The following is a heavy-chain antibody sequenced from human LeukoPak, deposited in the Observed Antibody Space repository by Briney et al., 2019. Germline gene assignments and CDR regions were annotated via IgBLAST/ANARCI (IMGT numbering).Heavy chain of an antibody. CDR3: ATLEFGESYY. J-gene: IGHJ4*02. CDR2: ISYDGSNK. Sequence: GGSLRLSCAASGFTFSSYAMHWVRQAPGKGLEWVAVISYDGSNKYYADPVKGRFTISRDNSKNTLYLQMNSLRAEDTAVYYCATLEFGESYYWGQGTLVTVSS. CDR1: GFTFSSYA. D-gene: IGHD3-10*01. V-gene: IGHV3-30-3*01.